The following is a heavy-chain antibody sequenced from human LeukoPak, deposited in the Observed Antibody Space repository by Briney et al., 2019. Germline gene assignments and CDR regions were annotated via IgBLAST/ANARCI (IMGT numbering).Heavy chain of an antibody. CDR1: GLTFSSYA. CDR3: AKDGYSSGWYKDFDY. J-gene: IGHJ4*02. D-gene: IGHD6-19*01. V-gene: IGHV3-23*01. CDR2: ISGSGGST. Sequence: GGSLRLSCAASGLTFSSYAMSWVRQAPGKGLEWVSAISGSGGSTYYADSVKGRFTISRDNPKNTLYLQMNSLRAEDTAVYYCAKDGYSSGWYKDFDYWGQGTLVTVSS.